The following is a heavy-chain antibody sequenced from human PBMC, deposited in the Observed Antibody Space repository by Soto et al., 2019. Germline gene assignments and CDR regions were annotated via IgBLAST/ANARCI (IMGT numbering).Heavy chain of an antibody. CDR1: GGTFSSYA. D-gene: IGHD3-10*01. V-gene: IGHV1-69*01. Sequence: QVQLVQSGAEVKKPGSSVKVSCKASGGTFSSYAISWVRQAPGQGLEWMGGIIPIFGTANYAQKFQGRVTIPADESTSTAYMELSSLRSEDTAVYYCARAASYYYGSGSYLPLYYYYYGMDVWGQGTTVTVSS. J-gene: IGHJ6*02. CDR2: IIPIFGTA. CDR3: ARAASYYYGSGSYLPLYYYYYGMDV.